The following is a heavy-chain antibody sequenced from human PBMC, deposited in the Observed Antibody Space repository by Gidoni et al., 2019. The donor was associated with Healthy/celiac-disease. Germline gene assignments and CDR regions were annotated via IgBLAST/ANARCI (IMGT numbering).Heavy chain of an antibody. J-gene: IGHJ6*02. Sequence: EVQLVESGGGLVKPGASLRLSCAASGFTFSSYSMNWVRQAPGKGLEWVSSISSSSSYIYYADSVKGRFTISRDNAKNSLYLQMNSLRAEDTAVYYCAREEYSSSYYYYGMDVWGQGTTVTVSS. CDR2: ISSSSSYI. V-gene: IGHV3-21*01. CDR3: AREEYSSSYYYYGMDV. D-gene: IGHD6-6*01. CDR1: GFTFSSYS.